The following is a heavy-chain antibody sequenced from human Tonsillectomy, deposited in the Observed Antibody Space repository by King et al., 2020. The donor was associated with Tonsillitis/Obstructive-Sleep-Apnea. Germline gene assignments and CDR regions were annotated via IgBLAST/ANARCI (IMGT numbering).Heavy chain of an antibody. D-gene: IGHD3-10*01. J-gene: IGHJ6*03. CDR1: GYTFTSYY. Sequence: VQLVESGAEVKKPGASVKVSCKASGYTFTSYYMHWVRQAPGQGLEWMGIINPSGGSTSYAQKFQGRVTMTRDTSTSTVYMELSSLRSEDTAVYYCARDQWAGSGSYQLGYYYYYMDVWGKGTTVTVS. CDR2: INPSGGST. CDR3: ARDQWAGSGSYQLGYYYYYMDV. V-gene: IGHV1-46*01.